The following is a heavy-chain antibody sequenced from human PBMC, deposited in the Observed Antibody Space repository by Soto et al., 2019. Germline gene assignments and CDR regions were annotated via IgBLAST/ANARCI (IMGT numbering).Heavy chain of an antibody. CDR1: GGSISSGGYY. Sequence: SETLSLTCTVSGGSISSGGYYWSWIRQHPGKGLEWIGYIYYSGSTYYNPSLKSRVTISVDTSKNQFSLKLSSVTAADTAVYYCARGSVRFFDCWGQGTLVTVSS. D-gene: IGHD3-3*01. CDR3: ARGSVRFFDC. J-gene: IGHJ4*02. CDR2: IYYSGST. V-gene: IGHV4-31*03.